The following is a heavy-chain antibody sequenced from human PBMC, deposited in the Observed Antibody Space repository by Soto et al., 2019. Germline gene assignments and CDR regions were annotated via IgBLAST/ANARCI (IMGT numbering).Heavy chain of an antibody. D-gene: IGHD4-17*01. CDR1: GFTFSSYS. J-gene: IGHJ6*02. CDR2: ISSSSSYI. CDR3: ARGVYGDYLYYSGMDV. V-gene: IGHV3-21*01. Sequence: EVQLVESGGGLVKPGGSLRLSCAASGFTFSSYSMNWVRQAPGKGLEWVSSISSSSSYIYYADSVKGRFTISRDNAKNSLYLQMNSLRAEDTAVYYCARGVYGDYLYYSGMDVWGQGTTVTVSS.